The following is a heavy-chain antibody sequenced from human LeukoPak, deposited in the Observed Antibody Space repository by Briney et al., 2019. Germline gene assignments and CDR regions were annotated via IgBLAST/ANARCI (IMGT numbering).Heavy chain of an antibody. CDR2: IGTAGDK. J-gene: IGHJ6*03. Sequence: GGSLRLSCAASGFTFSSYDMHWVRQATGKGLEWVSAIGTAGDKYYPGSVKGRFTISRENAKNSLYLQMNSLRAGDTAVYYCARGGYDSSGSYYMDVWGKGTTVTVSS. D-gene: IGHD3-22*01. V-gene: IGHV3-13*01. CDR3: ARGGYDSSGSYYMDV. CDR1: GFTFSSYD.